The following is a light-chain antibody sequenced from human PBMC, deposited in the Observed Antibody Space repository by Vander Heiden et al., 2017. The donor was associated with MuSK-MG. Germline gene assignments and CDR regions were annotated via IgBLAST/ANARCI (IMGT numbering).Light chain of an antibody. J-gene: IGKJ2*01. Sequence: DIQMTQSPSTLSASVGDRVIITCRASQSVSSWLAWYQQKPGEAPKLLISDASLLESGVPSRFSGSGSGTYFTLTVSRVQPDDFATYYCQQDNSFPYTFGQGSKLEIK. CDR3: QQDNSFPYT. CDR2: DAS. CDR1: QSVSSW. V-gene: IGKV1-5*01.